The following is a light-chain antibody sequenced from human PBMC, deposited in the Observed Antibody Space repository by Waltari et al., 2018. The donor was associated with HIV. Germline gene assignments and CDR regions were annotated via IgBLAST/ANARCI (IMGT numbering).Light chain of an antibody. J-gene: IGLJ1*01. CDR1: SSDIGAYNS. CDR3: KSKTSSSTPCV. V-gene: IGLV2-14*03. Sequence: QSALTQPASVSGSPGQSITISCTGSSSDIGAYNSVSWYQQHPVKAPKLIIYDVSNRPSGVSGRFSGSKSGNTASLTISGLQAEDEADYFCKSKTSSSTPCVFGTGTKVAVL. CDR2: DVS.